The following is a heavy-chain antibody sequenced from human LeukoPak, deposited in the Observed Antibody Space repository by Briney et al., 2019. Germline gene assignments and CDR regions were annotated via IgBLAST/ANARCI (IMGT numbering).Heavy chain of an antibody. V-gene: IGHV1-46*01. D-gene: IGHD5-18*01. Sequence: GASVKVSCKASGYTFTSYYMHWVRQAPGEGLEWGRVTMTRDTSTNTVYMDLSSLRSEDTAVYYCAREIGPIQLHLWGSAFDYWGQGTLVTVSS. CDR1: GYTFTSYY. CDR3: AREIGPIQLHLWGSAFDY. J-gene: IGHJ4*02.